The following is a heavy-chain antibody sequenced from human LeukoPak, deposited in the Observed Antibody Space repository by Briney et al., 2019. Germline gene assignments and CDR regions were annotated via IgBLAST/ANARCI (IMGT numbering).Heavy chain of an antibody. V-gene: IGHV3-23*01. CDR2: ISGSGGST. CDR3: AKGLVGNWNYDWFDP. CDR1: GFTFSSYA. Sequence: GGSLRLSCAASGFTFSSYAMSWVRQAPGKGLDWVSAISGSGGSTYYADSVKGRFTISRDNSKNTLYLQMNSLRAEDTAVYYCAKGLVGNWNYDWFDPWGQGTLVTVSS. D-gene: IGHD1-7*01. J-gene: IGHJ5*02.